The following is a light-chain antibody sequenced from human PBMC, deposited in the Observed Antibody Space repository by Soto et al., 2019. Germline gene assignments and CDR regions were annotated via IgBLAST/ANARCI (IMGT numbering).Light chain of an antibody. CDR2: DDY. J-gene: IGLJ2*01. Sequence: QSVLTQPPSVSAAPGQKVTISCSGSSSNIGNNYVSWYQQLPGTAPKLLIYDDYKRPSGIPDRFSGSKSGTSATLGITGLQTGDEADYYCGTWDRSRSVVLFGGGTKLTVL. CDR1: SSNIGNNY. V-gene: IGLV1-51*01. CDR3: GTWDRSRSVVL.